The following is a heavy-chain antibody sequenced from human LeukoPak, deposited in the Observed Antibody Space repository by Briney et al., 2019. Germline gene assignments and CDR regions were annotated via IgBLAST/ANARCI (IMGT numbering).Heavy chain of an antibody. CDR1: GFTFSSYS. J-gene: IGHJ4*02. V-gene: IGHV3-48*02. CDR3: ARDGYSGTSSLGY. D-gene: IGHD1-26*01. CDR2: ISSSSSTI. Sequence: GGSLRLSCAASGFTFSSYSMNWVRQAPGKGLEWVSYISSSSSTIYYADSVKGRFTISRDNAKNSLYLQVDSLRDEDTAVYYCARDGYSGTSSLGYWGQGTLVTVSS.